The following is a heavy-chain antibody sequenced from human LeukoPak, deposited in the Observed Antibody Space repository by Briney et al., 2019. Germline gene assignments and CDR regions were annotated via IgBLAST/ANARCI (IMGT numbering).Heavy chain of an antibody. V-gene: IGHV3-30*04. J-gene: IGHJ3*02. D-gene: IGHD3-16*01. CDR2: ISYDGSNK. Sequence: PGGSLRLSCAASGFTFSSYAMHWVRQAPGKGLEWVAVISYDGSNKYYADSVKGRFTISRDNSKNTLYLQMNSLRAEDTAVYYCARALSGVLSAAVGGDAFDIWGQGTMVTVSS. CDR3: ARALSGVLSAAVGGDAFDI. CDR1: GFTFSSYA.